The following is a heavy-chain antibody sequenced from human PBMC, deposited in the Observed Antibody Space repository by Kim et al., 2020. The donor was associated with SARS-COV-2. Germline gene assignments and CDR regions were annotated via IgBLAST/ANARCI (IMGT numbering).Heavy chain of an antibody. V-gene: IGHV1-3*01. CDR1: GYTFTSYC. D-gene: IGHD1-1*01. Sequence: ASVKVSCKASGYTFTSYCLHWVRQAPGQSLEWMGWIDVANTNTHYSENFQGRVTISRDTSATTVYIELSSLRSEDTAVYYCARDGRGVNYYFDYWGQGTLVTVSP. CDR3: ARDGRGVNYYFDY. CDR2: IDVANTNT. J-gene: IGHJ4*02.